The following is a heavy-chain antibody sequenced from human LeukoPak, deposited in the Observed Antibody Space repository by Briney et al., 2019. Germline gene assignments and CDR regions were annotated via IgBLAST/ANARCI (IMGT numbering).Heavy chain of an antibody. V-gene: IGHV1-2*02. CDR1: GYTFTGYY. CDR2: INPNSGGT. J-gene: IGHJ6*03. Sequence: ASVKVSCKASGYTFTGYYMHWVRQAPGQGLEWMGWINPNSGGTNYAQKFQGRVTVTRDTSISTAYMELSRLRSDDTAVYYCARDRSMDCSSTSCYYYYYMDVWGKGTTVTVSS. CDR3: ARDRSMDCSSTSCYYYYYMDV. D-gene: IGHD2-2*01.